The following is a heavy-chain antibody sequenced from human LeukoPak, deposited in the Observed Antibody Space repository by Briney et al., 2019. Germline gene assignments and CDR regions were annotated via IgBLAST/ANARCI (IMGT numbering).Heavy chain of an antibody. J-gene: IGHJ4*02. Sequence: SETLSLTCTVFGGSISTSNYYWGWIRQPPGKGLEWIGYIYYTGSTNYNPSLKSRVIISLDTSKNQFSLKLSSVTAADTAVYYCARTLSRWDPFDYWGQGTLVTVSS. CDR3: ARTLSRWDPFDY. CDR1: GGSISTSNYY. CDR2: IYYTGST. D-gene: IGHD1-26*01. V-gene: IGHV4-61*05.